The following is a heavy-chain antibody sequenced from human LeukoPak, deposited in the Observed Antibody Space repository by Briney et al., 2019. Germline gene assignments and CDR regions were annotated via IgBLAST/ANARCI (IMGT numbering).Heavy chain of an antibody. Sequence: SETLSPTCTVSGGSISSYYWGWIRQPPGKGLEWIGYIYYSGSTNYNPSLKSRVTISVDTSKNQFSLKLSSVTAADTAVYYCARAPRGRYYGSGENWFDPWGQGTLVTVSS. CDR1: GGSISSYY. D-gene: IGHD3-10*01. V-gene: IGHV4-59*01. CDR3: ARAPRGRYYGSGENWFDP. J-gene: IGHJ5*02. CDR2: IYYSGST.